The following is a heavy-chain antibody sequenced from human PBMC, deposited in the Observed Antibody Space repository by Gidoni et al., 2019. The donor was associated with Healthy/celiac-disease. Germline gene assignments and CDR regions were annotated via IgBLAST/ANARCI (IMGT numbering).Heavy chain of an antibody. Sequence: QLQLQESGPGLVKPSETLSLTSTVPGGSISSSSYYGGWIRQPPGKGLEWIGSIYYSGSTYYNPSLKSRVTISVDTSKNQFSLKLSSVTAADTAVYYCARRNSGSYRDPGGQGTLVTVSS. CDR1: GGSISSSSYY. CDR3: ARRNSGSYRDP. J-gene: IGHJ5*02. D-gene: IGHD1-26*01. CDR2: IYYSGST. V-gene: IGHV4-39*01.